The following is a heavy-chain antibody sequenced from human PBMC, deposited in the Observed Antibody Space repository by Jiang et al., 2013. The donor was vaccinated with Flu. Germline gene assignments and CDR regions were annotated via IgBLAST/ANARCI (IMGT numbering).Heavy chain of an antibody. Sequence: VQLVESGGGLVKPGGSLRLSCVASGFTFRNHYMTWIRQAPGKGLEWLGYISSSGAHTNYAVSLEGRFTISRDNAKNSLFLQMNSLRADDTAVYYCARDSRDANNDNSDYDFDYWGQGTLVSVSS. CDR3: ARDSRDANNDNSDYDFDY. D-gene: IGHD5-24*01. CDR1: GFTFRNHY. J-gene: IGHJ4*02. CDR2: ISSSGAHT. V-gene: IGHV3-11*05.